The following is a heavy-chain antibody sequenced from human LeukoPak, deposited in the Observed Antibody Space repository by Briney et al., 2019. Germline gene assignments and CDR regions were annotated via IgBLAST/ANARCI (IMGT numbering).Heavy chain of an antibody. Sequence: QTGGSLRLSCAASGLTFSIHWMNWVRQAPGKGLECVANINQDGSDKYYVDSVKGRFTISRDNAKNSLYLQMNSLRAEDTAVYYCAKDLVTGSLDYWGQGTLVTVSS. CDR1: GLTFSIHW. D-gene: IGHD3-10*01. CDR2: INQDGSDK. J-gene: IGHJ4*02. CDR3: AKDLVTGSLDY. V-gene: IGHV3-7*03.